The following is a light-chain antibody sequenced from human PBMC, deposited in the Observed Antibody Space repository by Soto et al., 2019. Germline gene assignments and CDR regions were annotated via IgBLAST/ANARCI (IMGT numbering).Light chain of an antibody. Sequence: DIQMTQSPSSLSASVGDRVTITCQASQDISNYLNWYQQKPGKAPKLLIYDASNLETGVPSRFSGSGSGTDFTFTISSLQPEDIATYYCLQDYRSWTFGRGTKVEIK. J-gene: IGKJ1*01. CDR1: QDISNY. CDR3: LQDYRSWT. V-gene: IGKV1-33*01. CDR2: DAS.